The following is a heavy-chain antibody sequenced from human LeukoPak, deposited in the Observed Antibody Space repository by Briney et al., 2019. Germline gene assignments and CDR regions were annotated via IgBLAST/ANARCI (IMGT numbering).Heavy chain of an antibody. J-gene: IGHJ6*04. CDR2: ISSSSSYI. CDR3: ARDDLYCSGGSCYSDV. V-gene: IGHV3-21*01. Sequence: GXXLRLSCAASGFTFSSYSMNWVRQAPGKGLEWVSSISSSSSYIYYADPVKGRFTISRDNAKNSLYLQMNSLRAEDTAVYYCARDDLYCSGGSCYSDVWGKGTTVTVSS. D-gene: IGHD2-15*01. CDR1: GFTFSSYS.